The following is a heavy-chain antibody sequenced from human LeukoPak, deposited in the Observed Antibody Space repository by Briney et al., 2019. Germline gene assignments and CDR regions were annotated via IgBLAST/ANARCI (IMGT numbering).Heavy chain of an antibody. CDR3: ARVRYYDNGGYSHFDY. J-gene: IGHJ4*02. V-gene: IGHV1-46*01. D-gene: IGHD3-22*01. Sequence: GASVKVSCKASGYTFTSYYLHWVLQAAGQGLEWMGIINPNGGSTSNAQKFQGRVTMTRDTSTSTVYMELSRLRSEDTAVYYCARVRYYDNGGYSHFDYWGQGTLVTVSS. CDR1: GYTFTSYY. CDR2: INPNGGST.